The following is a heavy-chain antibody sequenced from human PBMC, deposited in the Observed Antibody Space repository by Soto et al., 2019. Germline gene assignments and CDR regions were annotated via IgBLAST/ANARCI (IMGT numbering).Heavy chain of an antibody. CDR2: LNPKGGGT. J-gene: IGHJ4*02. V-gene: IGHV1-46*01. D-gene: IGHD1-26*01. Sequence: ASVKVSCKASGYTFISQYMHWVRQVPGQGLEWMGILNPKGGGTSYAQKFRDRVIMTIDTSTSTVSMELSSLTSEDTAVYYCASGRYWSFDFWGQGSLVTVSS. CDR3: ASGRYWSFDF. CDR1: GYTFISQY.